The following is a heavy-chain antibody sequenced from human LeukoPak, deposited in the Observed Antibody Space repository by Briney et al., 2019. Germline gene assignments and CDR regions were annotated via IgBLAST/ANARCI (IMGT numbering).Heavy chain of an antibody. CDR1: GYTFTTYW. D-gene: IGHD5-24*01. J-gene: IGHJ4*02. CDR2: IYPGDSDT. Sequence: KPGESLKISCKGSGYTFTTYWIGWVRQLPGKGLEWMGIIYPGDSDTRYSPSFQGQVTISVDKSISTAYLQWNSLKAWDTAMYYCARRGQAGYNLWYFDYWGQGTLVTVSS. V-gene: IGHV5-51*01. CDR3: ARRGQAGYNLWYFDY.